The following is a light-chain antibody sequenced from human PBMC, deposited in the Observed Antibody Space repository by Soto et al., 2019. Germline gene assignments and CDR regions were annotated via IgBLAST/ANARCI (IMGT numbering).Light chain of an antibody. V-gene: IGLV2-14*01. CDR2: EVS. CDR1: SSDVGSYDY. CDR3: SSYTSSQTLV. Sequence: QSALTQPASVSGSPGQSITISCTGSSSDVGSYDYVSWYQQHPDKAPKLLIYEVSDRPSGVSNRFSGSKSGYTASLTISGLQAEDEADYYCSSYTSSQTLVFGGGTKVTVL. J-gene: IGLJ3*02.